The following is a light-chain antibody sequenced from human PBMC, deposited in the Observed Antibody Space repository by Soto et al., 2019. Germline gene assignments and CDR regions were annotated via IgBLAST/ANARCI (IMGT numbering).Light chain of an antibody. CDR3: QQYTTYPLT. Sequence: DIPMTQSPSTLSASVGDRVTITCRASQSISTWLAWYQQKPGKAPKLLIYKASNLEDGVPSRFSGSGSGTEFTITISSLQPDDFATYYCQQYTTYPLTFGGGTTVEIK. V-gene: IGKV1-5*03. J-gene: IGKJ4*01. CDR1: QSISTW. CDR2: KAS.